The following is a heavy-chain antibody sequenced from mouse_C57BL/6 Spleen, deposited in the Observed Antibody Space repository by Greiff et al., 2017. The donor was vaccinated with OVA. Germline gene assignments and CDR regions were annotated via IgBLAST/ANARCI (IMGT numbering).Heavy chain of an antibody. J-gene: IGHJ1*03. CDR1: GFNITDYY. V-gene: IGHV14-2*01. CDR3: ASLYSYDGPWYFDV. D-gene: IGHD2-12*01. CDR2: IDPEDGET. Sequence: VQLQQSGAELVKPGASVKLSCTASGFNITDYYMHWVKQRTEQGLEWIGRIDPEDGETKYAPKFQGKATITADTSSNTAYLQLSSLTSEDTAVYYGASLYSYDGPWYFDVWGTGTTVTVSS.